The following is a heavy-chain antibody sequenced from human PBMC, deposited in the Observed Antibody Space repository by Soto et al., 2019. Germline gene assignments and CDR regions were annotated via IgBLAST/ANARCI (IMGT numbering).Heavy chain of an antibody. V-gene: IGHV3-23*01. CDR1: GFTFSSYI. CDR2: ITGSGDST. Sequence: PGGSLRLSCAASGFTFSSYIMTWVRQAPGKGLEWVSAITGSGDSTYYADSVKGRFTISRDNSKNTLYLQMNSLRAEDTAVYYCAKLDTGMVTDYYYRLDVWGQRTTVTVPS. D-gene: IGHD5-18*01. J-gene: IGHJ6*02. CDR3: AKLDTGMVTDYYYRLDV.